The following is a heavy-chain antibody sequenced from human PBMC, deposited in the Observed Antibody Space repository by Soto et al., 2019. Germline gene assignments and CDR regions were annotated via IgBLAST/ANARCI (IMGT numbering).Heavy chain of an antibody. V-gene: IGHV3-53*01. CDR2: IYSGGST. J-gene: IGHJ6*02. Sequence: SGFTVSSNYMSWVRQAPGKGLGWVSVIYSGGSTYYAGSVKGRFTLSRDNSKNTLYLQLNSLRAEEPAVYYCARDLIGYSGYAPFDYGMDVWGQGTTVTVSS. D-gene: IGHD5-12*01. CDR3: ARDLIGYSGYAPFDYGMDV. CDR1: GFTVSSNY.